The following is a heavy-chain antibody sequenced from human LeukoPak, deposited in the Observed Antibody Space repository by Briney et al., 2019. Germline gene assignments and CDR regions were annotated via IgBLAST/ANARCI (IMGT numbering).Heavy chain of an antibody. CDR1: GGSISSYY. CDR2: IYYSGST. V-gene: IGHV4-59*08. Sequence: SETLSLTCTVSGGSISSYYWSWIRQPPGKGLEWIGYIYYSGSTNYNPSLKSRVTISVDTSKNQFSLKLSSVTAADTAVYYCARARGVEMATPYSRWGQGTLVTVSS. CDR3: ARARGVEMATPYSR. D-gene: IGHD5-24*01. J-gene: IGHJ4*02.